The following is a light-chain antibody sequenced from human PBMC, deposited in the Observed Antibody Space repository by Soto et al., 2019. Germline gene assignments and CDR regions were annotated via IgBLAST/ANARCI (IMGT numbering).Light chain of an antibody. CDR3: HRDSSSRT. Sequence: IVVSLSPGTLALSKGERATLSCRASQSVSSNHLAWYQQKPGQAPRLLIYGGSSRATGIPVRFSGSGSETDFTLTITRLEPEDFAVYYCHRDSSSRTFGQGTKVDIK. V-gene: IGKV3-20*01. CDR2: GGS. CDR1: QSVSSNH. J-gene: IGKJ1*01.